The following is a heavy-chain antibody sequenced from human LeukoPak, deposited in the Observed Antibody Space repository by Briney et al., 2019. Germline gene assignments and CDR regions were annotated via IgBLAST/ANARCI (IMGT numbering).Heavy chain of an antibody. J-gene: IGHJ4*02. D-gene: IGHD5-12*01. CDR3: ARSGPSILWSKYFDY. Sequence: PGGSLRLSCAASGFTFSSYWMNWVRQAPGKGLEWVSVLYTAGPTYYADSVQGRFTISRDNSKNTLFLQMDNLRADDTATYYCARSGPSILWSKYFDYWGQGALVTVSS. CDR2: LYTAGPT. CDR1: GFTFSSYW. V-gene: IGHV3-66*01.